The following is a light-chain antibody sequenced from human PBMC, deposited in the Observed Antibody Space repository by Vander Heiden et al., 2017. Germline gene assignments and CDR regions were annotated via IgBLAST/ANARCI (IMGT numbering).Light chain of an antibody. CDR1: QSVLSRSNNNNY. CDR2: WAS. CDR3: QQDDSSPYT. Sequence: DIVMTQSPDSLAVSLGERATINCKSSQSVLSRSNNNNYLDWYQQKPGQPPKLLIYWASTRESGVPDRFSGSGSGSEFTLTISSLQAEDVAIYYCQQDDSSPYTFGQGTKLEIK. V-gene: IGKV4-1*01. J-gene: IGKJ2*01.